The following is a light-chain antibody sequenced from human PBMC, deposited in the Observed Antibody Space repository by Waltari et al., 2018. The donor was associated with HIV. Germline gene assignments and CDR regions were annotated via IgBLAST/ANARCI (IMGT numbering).Light chain of an antibody. CDR1: SNDVGSYKF. J-gene: IGLJ3*02. CDR3: CSYAGSNIWV. Sequence: QSALTQPASVSGSLGQSITISCTGTSNDVGSYKFVSWYQQHPGRAPKLLIYEVTQRPSGLSDRFSGSKSDNTATLTIFQLQAEDEADYYCCSYAGSNIWVFGGGTKLTVL. CDR2: EVT. V-gene: IGLV2-23*02.